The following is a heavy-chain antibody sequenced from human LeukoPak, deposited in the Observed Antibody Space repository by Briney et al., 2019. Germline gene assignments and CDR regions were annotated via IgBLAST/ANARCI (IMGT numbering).Heavy chain of an antibody. J-gene: IGHJ2*01. D-gene: IGHD2-21*01. Sequence: SETLSLTCTVSGGSVSSYYWSWMRQSPGKGLEWIGYVYYNGSTNYNPALKSRVTISLDTSENQFSLKLSSVTAADTAVYYCAREANSPTARYWYFDLWGRGTQVTVSS. CDR2: VYYNGST. V-gene: IGHV4-59*02. CDR3: AREANSPTARYWYFDL. CDR1: GGSVSSYY.